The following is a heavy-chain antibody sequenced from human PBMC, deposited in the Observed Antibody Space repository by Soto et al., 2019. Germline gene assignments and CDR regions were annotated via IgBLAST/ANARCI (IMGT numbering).Heavy chain of an antibody. CDR3: AKAPWGSSRGYYFDY. CDR2: ISGSGGST. J-gene: IGHJ4*02. D-gene: IGHD6-13*01. V-gene: IGHV3-23*01. Sequence: AGGSLRLSCAASGFTFSSYAMSWVRQAPGKGLEWVSAISGSGGSTYYADSVKGRFTISRDNSKNTLYLQMNSLRAEDTAVYYCAKAPWGSSRGYYFDYWGQGTLVTVSS. CDR1: GFTFSSYA.